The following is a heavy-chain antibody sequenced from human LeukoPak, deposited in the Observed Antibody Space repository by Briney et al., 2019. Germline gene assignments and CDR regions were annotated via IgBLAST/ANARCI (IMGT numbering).Heavy chain of an antibody. CDR2: ISYDGSNE. CDR3: ARGFVLRYFDWLLWTGQPPYDAFDI. V-gene: IGHV3-30*04. Sequence: GGSLRLSCAASGFPFSSYVMHWVRQAPGKGLEWVAIISYDGSNEYYADSVKGRFTISRDNSKNTLYLQMNSLRAADTAVYYCARGFVLRYFDWLLWTGQPPYDAFDIWGQGTMVTVSS. J-gene: IGHJ3*02. CDR1: GFPFSSYV. D-gene: IGHD3-9*01.